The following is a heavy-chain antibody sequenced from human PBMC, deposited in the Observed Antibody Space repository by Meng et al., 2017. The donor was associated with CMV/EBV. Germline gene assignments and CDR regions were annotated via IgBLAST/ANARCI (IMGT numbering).Heavy chain of an antibody. CDR2: IYDSWST. J-gene: IGHJ4*02. CDR3: AGGSPGEYYSDTFGYYYFEN. D-gene: IGHD3-22*01. V-gene: IGHV4-61*01. Sequence: GSLRLSCTVSGGSVNSDSYYWSWIRQPPGKGLEWIGHIYDSWSTNYIPSLKSRVTISVDTSKNQFSLKLSSVTAADTAVYYCAGGSPGEYYSDTFGYYYFENWGQGTLVTVSS. CDR1: GGSVNSDSYY.